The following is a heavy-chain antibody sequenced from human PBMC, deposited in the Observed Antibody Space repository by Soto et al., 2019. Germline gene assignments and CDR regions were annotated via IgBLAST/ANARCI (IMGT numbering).Heavy chain of an antibody. Sequence: PGGSLRLSCAASGFTFSSYAVSWVRQAPGKGLEWVSAISGSGGSTYYADSVKGRFTISRDNSKNTLYLQMNSLRAEDTAVYYCAKDQGSGGSCYSCWFDPWGQGTLVTVSS. CDR2: ISGSGGST. CDR1: GFTFSSYA. D-gene: IGHD2-15*01. J-gene: IGHJ5*02. CDR3: AKDQGSGGSCYSCWFDP. V-gene: IGHV3-23*01.